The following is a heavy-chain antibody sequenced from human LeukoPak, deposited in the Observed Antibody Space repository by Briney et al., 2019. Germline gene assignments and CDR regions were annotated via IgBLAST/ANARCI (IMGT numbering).Heavy chain of an antibody. CDR2: ISGSGGST. CDR1: GFTFSSYA. Sequence: GGSLRLSCAASGFTFSSYAMSWVRQAPGKGLEWVSAISGSGGSTYYADSVKGRFTISRDNAKNTLYLQMNSLRAEDTAVYYCARDSLYYGAQLDAFDIWGQGTMVTVSS. D-gene: IGHD3-10*01. V-gene: IGHV3-23*01. CDR3: ARDSLYYGAQLDAFDI. J-gene: IGHJ3*02.